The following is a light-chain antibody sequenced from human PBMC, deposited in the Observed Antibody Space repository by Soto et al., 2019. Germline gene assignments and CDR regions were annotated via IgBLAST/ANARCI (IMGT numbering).Light chain of an antibody. Sequence: EIVLAQSTGTLCWAREERGTRSCRASQSVSRSYLGWYQQKPGQAPRLLMYGASIRAAGVPDRFSGSGSGTEFTLTISRLEPEDFTVYYCHHYETFGQGTKVDIK. J-gene: IGKJ1*01. CDR2: GAS. V-gene: IGKV3-20*01. CDR3: HHYET. CDR1: QSVSRSY.